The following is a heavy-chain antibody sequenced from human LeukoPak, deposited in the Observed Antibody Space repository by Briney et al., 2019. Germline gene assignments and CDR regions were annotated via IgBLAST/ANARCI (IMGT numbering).Heavy chain of an antibody. CDR2: INPNSGGT. CDR1: GYTFTGYY. CDR3: ARAPYATDYVWGSPYVYYFDY. J-gene: IGHJ4*02. D-gene: IGHD3-16*01. V-gene: IGHV1-2*02. Sequence: ASVKVSCKASGYTFTGYYMHWVRQAPGQGLEWMGWINPNSGGTNYAQKFQGRVTMTRDTSISTAYMELSRLRSDDTAVYYCARAPYATDYVWGSPYVYYFDYWGQGTLVTVSS.